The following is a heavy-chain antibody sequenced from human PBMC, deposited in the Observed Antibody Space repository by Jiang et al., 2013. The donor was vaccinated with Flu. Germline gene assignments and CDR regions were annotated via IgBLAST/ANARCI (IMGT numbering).Heavy chain of an antibody. CDR1: GDSVSTNSAG. Sequence: SQTLSLTCAISGDSVSTNSAGWNWIRQSPSRGLEWLGRTFYRSKWYNDYAVSVRSRITINPDTSKNQFSLQLRSVTPDDTAVYYCARGTTIFGVIIIPYDTFDIWGRGTMVTVSS. V-gene: IGHV6-1*01. CDR2: TFYRSKWYN. J-gene: IGHJ3*02. CDR3: ARGTTIFGVIIIPYDTFDI. D-gene: IGHD3-3*01.